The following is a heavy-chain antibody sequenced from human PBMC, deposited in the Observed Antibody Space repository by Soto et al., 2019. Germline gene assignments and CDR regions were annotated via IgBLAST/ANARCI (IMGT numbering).Heavy chain of an antibody. V-gene: IGHV3-30-3*01. CDR1: GLTSSSYA. CDR3: ARGIVVVPAAIYYGMDV. Sequence: PGGSLRLSFAAFGLTSSSYAMPWVRQAPGKGLEWVAVISYDGSNKYYADSVKGRFTISRDNSKNTLYLQMNSLRAEDTAVYYCARGIVVVPAAIYYGMDVWGQGTTVTVSS. CDR2: ISYDGSNK. J-gene: IGHJ6*02. D-gene: IGHD2-2*01.